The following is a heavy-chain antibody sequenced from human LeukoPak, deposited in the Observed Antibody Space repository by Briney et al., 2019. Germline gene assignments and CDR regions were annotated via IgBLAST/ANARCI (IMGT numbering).Heavy chain of an antibody. V-gene: IGHV3-21*01. Sequence: GGSLRLSCAASGFSFSSYNMNWVRQAPGKGLEWVSSISSSSSYIYYADSVKGRFTISRDNAKNSLYLQMNSLRAEDTAVYYCARLYDGSAYHADHFDYWGQGTLVIVSS. CDR2: ISSSSSYI. D-gene: IGHD3-22*01. CDR3: ARLYDGSAYHADHFDY. CDR1: GFSFSSYN. J-gene: IGHJ4*02.